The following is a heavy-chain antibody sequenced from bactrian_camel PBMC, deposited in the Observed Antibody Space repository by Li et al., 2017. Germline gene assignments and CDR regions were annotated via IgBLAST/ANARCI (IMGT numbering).Heavy chain of an antibody. CDR3: AIGVSSWYSFVY. J-gene: IGHJ6*01. CDR1: GVNYDDYC. Sequence: HVQLVESGGGSVQAGGSLTLSCSVSGVNYDDYCLGWFRQAPGNDREGVGAIYTTGESAYYADSVKGRFTISRDNAKNTVYLQLNSLKTEDTAMYYCAIGVSSWYSFVYWGQGTQVTVS. CDR2: IYTTGESA. D-gene: IGHD6*01. V-gene: IGHV3S63*01.